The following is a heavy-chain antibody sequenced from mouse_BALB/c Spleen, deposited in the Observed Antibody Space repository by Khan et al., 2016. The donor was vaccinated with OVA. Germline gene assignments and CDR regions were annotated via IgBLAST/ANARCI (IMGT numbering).Heavy chain of an antibody. D-gene: IGHD2-3*01. Sequence: EVQLQESGPGLVKPSQSLSLTCTVTGYSITSDYAWNWIRQFPGNKLEWMGYMSYSGSTSYNPSLKSRISITRDTSKNQFFLQLNSVTTEDTATYYCARDGSRYNYAMDYWGQGTAVTVSS. CDR2: MSYSGST. J-gene: IGHJ4*01. CDR1: GYSITSDYA. V-gene: IGHV3-2*02. CDR3: ARDGSRYNYAMDY.